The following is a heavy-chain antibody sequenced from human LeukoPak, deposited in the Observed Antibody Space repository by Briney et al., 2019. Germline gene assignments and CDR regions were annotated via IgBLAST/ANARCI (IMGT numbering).Heavy chain of an antibody. V-gene: IGHV3-9*01. CDR2: ISWNSGSI. CDR1: GFTFDDYA. CDR3: ARGRGYSGYDCLDY. D-gene: IGHD5-12*01. Sequence: GRSLRLSCAASGFTFDDYAMHWVRQAPGKGLEWVAGISWNSGSIGYADSVKGRFTISRDNAKNSLYLQMNSLRAEDTALYYCARGRGYSGYDCLDYWGQGTLVTVSS. J-gene: IGHJ4*02.